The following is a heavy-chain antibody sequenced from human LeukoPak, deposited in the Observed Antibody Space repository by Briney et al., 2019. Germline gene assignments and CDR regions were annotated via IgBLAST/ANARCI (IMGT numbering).Heavy chain of an antibody. CDR1: GGSISSYY. Sequence: PSETLSLTCTVSGGSISSYYWSWIRQPPAKGLEWIGYIYYSGSTNYNPSLKSRVTISVDTSKNQFSLKLTSVTAADTAVYYCARHGYSSGSGYFDLWGRGTLVTVSS. CDR2: IYYSGST. CDR3: ARHGYSSGSGYFDL. J-gene: IGHJ2*01. D-gene: IGHD5-18*01. V-gene: IGHV4-59*08.